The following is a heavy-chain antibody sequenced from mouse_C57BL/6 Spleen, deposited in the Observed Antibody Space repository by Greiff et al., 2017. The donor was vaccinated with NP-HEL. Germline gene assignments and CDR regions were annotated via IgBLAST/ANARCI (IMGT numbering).Heavy chain of an antibody. CDR1: GFSLTSYG. J-gene: IGHJ1*03. CDR2: IWSGGST. V-gene: IGHV2-2*01. Sequence: QVQLKESGPGLVQPSQSLSITCTVSGFSLTSYGVHWVRQSPGKGLEWLGVIWSGGSTDYNAAFISRLSISKDNSKSQVFFKMNSLQADDTAIYYCARNWDGSSYWYFDVWGTGTTVTVSS. D-gene: IGHD1-1*01. CDR3: ARNWDGSSYWYFDV.